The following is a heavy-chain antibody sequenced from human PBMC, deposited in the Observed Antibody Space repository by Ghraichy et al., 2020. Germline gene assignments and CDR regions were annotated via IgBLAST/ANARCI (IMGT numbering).Heavy chain of an antibody. CDR2: ISYDGSNK. J-gene: IGHJ5*02. CDR3: ARDYCSGGSCYSGWFDP. D-gene: IGHD2-15*01. V-gene: IGHV3-30-3*01. CDR1: GFTFSSYA. Sequence: LSLTCAASGFTFSSYAMHWVRQAPGKGLEWVAVISYDGSNKYYADSVKGRFTISRDNSKNTLYLQMNSLRAEDTAVYYCARDYCSGGSCYSGWFDPWGQGTLVTVSS.